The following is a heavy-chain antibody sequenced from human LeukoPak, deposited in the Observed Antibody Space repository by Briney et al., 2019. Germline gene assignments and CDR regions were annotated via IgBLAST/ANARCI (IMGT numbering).Heavy chain of an antibody. D-gene: IGHD6-19*01. CDR1: GYTFTSYF. V-gene: IGHV1-8*02. CDR2: MNPNSGNT. Sequence: ASVKVSCKASGYTFTSYFMNWVRQATGQGLEWMGWMNPNSGNTGYAQKFQGRVTMTRNTSISTAYMELSSLRSDDTAVYYCARDGRGYSSGWFDYWGQGTLVTVSS. J-gene: IGHJ4*02. CDR3: ARDGRGYSSGWFDY.